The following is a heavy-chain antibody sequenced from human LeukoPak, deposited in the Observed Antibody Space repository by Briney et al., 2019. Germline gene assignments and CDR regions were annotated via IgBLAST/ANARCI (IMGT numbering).Heavy chain of an antibody. Sequence: SETLSLTCTVSGDSISRSSYYWGWIRQPPGKGLEWIGEINHSGSTNYNPSLKSRVTISVDTSKNQFSLKLSSVTAADTAVYYCARWLGFWSGYLADYWGRGTLVTVSS. CDR2: INHSGST. J-gene: IGHJ4*02. CDR3: ARWLGFWSGYLADY. D-gene: IGHD3-3*01. CDR1: GDSISRSSYY. V-gene: IGHV4-39*07.